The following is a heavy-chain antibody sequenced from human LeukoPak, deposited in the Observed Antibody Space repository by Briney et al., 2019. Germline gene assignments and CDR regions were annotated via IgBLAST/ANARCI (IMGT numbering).Heavy chain of an antibody. CDR3: ARWGPDY. Sequence: GGSLRLSCAASGFTFSSYEMSWVRQAPGKGLEWVANINKDGGEIYYVDSVEGRFTISRDNAKNSLFLQINSLRTEDTAVYYCARWGPDYWGQGTLVTVSS. D-gene: IGHD3-16*01. CDR2: INKDGGEI. V-gene: IGHV3-7*03. J-gene: IGHJ4*02. CDR1: GFTFSSYE.